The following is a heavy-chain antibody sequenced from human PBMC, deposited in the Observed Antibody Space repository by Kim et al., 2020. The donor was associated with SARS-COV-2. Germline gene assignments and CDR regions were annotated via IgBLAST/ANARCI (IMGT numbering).Heavy chain of an antibody. J-gene: IGHJ5*02. D-gene: IGHD2-15*01. Sequence: FQGRVTMTRNTSISTAYMELSSLRSEDTAVYYCARARGVVVAATRNWFDPWGQGTLVTVSS. V-gene: IGHV1-8*01. CDR3: ARARGVVVAATRNWFDP.